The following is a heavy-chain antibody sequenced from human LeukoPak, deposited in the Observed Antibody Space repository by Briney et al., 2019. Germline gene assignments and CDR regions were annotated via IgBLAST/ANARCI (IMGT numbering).Heavy chain of an antibody. V-gene: IGHV3-66*01. J-gene: IGHJ4*02. Sequence: GGSLRLSCAVSGFTVSSSYMSWVRQAPEGKRLEWVSVIYSDRSTYYPDSVNGRFTISRDNSKNILYLQMNRLRAEDTGLYYGTRETGATDSWGQGALVTVSS. CDR1: GFTVSSSY. D-gene: IGHD1-26*01. CDR3: TRETGATDS. CDR2: IYSDRST.